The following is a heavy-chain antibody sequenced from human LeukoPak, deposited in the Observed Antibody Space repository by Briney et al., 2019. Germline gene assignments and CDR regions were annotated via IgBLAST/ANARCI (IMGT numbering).Heavy chain of an antibody. V-gene: IGHV4-4*02. CDR1: GGSISSSNW. CDR2: IHHSGST. CDR3: VRGGSSGYNWFDP. D-gene: IGHD6-19*01. J-gene: IGHJ5*02. Sequence: PSETLPLTCAVSGGSISSSNWWSWVRQPPGKGLEWIGEIHHSGSTNYNPSLKSRATISVDKSKNQFSLKLSSVTAADTAVYYCVRGGSSGYNWFDPWGQGTLVTVSS.